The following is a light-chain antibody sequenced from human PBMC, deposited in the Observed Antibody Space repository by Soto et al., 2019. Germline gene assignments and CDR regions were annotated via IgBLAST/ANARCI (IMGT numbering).Light chain of an antibody. CDR1: QSIGNY. J-gene: IGKJ3*01. CDR2: ATS. V-gene: IGKV3-11*01. Sequence: EVVLTQSPATLSLSPGEGATLSCRASQSIGNYLAWYQQKPGQAPRLLIYATSNRATGIPARFSGSGSGKDFTLTISSLQPEDFAVYYCQQRSSWPFTLGPGTKVDIK. CDR3: QQRSSWPFT.